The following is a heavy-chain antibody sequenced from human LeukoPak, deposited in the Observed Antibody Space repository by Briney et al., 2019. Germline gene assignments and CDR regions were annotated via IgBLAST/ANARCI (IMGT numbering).Heavy chain of an antibody. CDR1: GGSISSSSYY. D-gene: IGHD3-10*01. Sequence: SETLSLTCTVSGGSISSSSYYWGWIRQPPGKGLEWIGSIYYSGSTYYNPSLKSRVTISVDTSKNQFSLKLSSVTAADTAVYYCARRGTYGSGSRGAFDIWGQGTMVTVSS. CDR2: IYYSGST. CDR3: ARRGTYGSGSRGAFDI. J-gene: IGHJ3*02. V-gene: IGHV4-39*01.